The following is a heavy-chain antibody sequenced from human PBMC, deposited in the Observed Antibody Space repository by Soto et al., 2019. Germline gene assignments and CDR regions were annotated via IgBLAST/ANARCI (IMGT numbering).Heavy chain of an antibody. CDR1: GGSISSGDYY. V-gene: IGHV4-30-4*01. D-gene: IGHD3-3*01. CDR2: IYYSGST. Sequence: SETLSLTCTVSGGSISSGDYYWSWIRQSPGKGLEWIGYIYYSGSTYYNPSLKSRVTISVDTSKNQFSLKLSSVTAEDTAVYYFARVPFRITIFGVVIIRPNWFDPWGQGTLVTVSS. CDR3: ARVPFRITIFGVVIIRPNWFDP. J-gene: IGHJ5*02.